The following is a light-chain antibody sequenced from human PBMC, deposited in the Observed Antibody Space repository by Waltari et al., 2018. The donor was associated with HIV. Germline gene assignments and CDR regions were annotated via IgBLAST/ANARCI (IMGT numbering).Light chain of an antibody. CDR1: SGHSRYD. J-gene: IGLJ3*02. Sequence: QLVLTQSPSASASLGASVKLTCTLSSGHSRYDIAWHQQQPEKGPRYLMKVNSDGSHNKGDGIPDRFSGSSSGAERYLTISSLQSDDEADYYCQTRENGPKVFGGGTKLTVV. CDR2: VNSDGSH. V-gene: IGLV4-69*01. CDR3: QTRENGPKV.